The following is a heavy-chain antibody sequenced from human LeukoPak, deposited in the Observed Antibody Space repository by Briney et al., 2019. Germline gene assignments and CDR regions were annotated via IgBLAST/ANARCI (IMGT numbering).Heavy chain of an antibody. V-gene: IGHV4-39*07. CDR1: GGSISSYSYY. D-gene: IGHD3-16*01. CDR3: ARTFGESYYYYGMDV. Sequence: SETLSLTCTVSGGSISSYSYYWGWIRQPPGKGLEWIGSIYSSGSAYYNPSLKSRVTISVDTSKNQFSLKLSSVTAADTAVYYCARTFGESYYYYGMDVWGQGTTVTVSS. CDR2: IYSSGSA. J-gene: IGHJ6*02.